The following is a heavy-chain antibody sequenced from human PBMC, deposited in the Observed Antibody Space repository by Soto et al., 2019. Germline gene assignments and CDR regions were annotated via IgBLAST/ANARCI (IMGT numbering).Heavy chain of an antibody. Sequence: QVQLQESGPGLVKPSQTLSLTCTVSGASISSGDDYWSWIRQPPGKGLEWIGYTHYSGSVNYNLSLKSRVTISADASRSHVALILKSVTAADTAVYYCGRHGNYDIGWFDPWGQGILVTVSS. CDR3: GRHGNYDIGWFDP. J-gene: IGHJ5*02. CDR1: GASISSGDDY. V-gene: IGHV4-30-4*01. D-gene: IGHD3-9*01. CDR2: THYSGSV.